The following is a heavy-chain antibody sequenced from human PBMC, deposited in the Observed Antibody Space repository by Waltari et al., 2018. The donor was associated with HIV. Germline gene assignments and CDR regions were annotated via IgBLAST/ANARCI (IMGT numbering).Heavy chain of an antibody. CDR2: ISSSSSYI. CDR1: GFTCSSSS. Sequence: EVQLVESGGGLVKPGGSLRLSCAASGFTCSSSSMNWVRQAPGKGLEWVSSISSSSSYIYYADSVKGRFTISRDNAKNSLYLQMNSLRAEDTAVYYCAREAAAVALLYYFDYWGQGTLVTVSS. CDR3: AREAAAVALLYYFDY. D-gene: IGHD2-15*01. J-gene: IGHJ4*02. V-gene: IGHV3-21*01.